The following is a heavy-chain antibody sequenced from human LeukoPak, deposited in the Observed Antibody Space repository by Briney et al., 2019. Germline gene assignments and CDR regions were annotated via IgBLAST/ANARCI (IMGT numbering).Heavy chain of an antibody. Sequence: GASVKVSCKASGYTFTGYYMHWVRQAPGQGLEWMGWINPNSGDTNYAQKFQGRVTMTRDTSISTAYMELTRLRSDDTAVYYCARLMVRGVIIATGGLFDPWGQGTLVTVSS. CDR3: ARLMVRGVIIATGGLFDP. CDR1: GYTFTGYY. CDR2: INPNSGDT. J-gene: IGHJ5*02. V-gene: IGHV1-2*02. D-gene: IGHD3-10*01.